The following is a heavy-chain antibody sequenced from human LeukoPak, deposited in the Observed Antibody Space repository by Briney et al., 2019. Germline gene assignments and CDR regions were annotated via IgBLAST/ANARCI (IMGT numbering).Heavy chain of an antibody. CDR3: ARGTTDDY. J-gene: IGHJ4*02. V-gene: IGHV1-46*01. CDR2: IIPSGGST. D-gene: IGHD1-1*01. CDR1: GYTFTSYY. Sequence: ASVKVSCKASGYTFTSYYIDWVRQAPGQGLEWMGVIIPSGGSTRYAQKFQGRVTMTGDTSTRTVYMELSSLTSADTAVYYCARGTTDDYWGQGTPVTVSS.